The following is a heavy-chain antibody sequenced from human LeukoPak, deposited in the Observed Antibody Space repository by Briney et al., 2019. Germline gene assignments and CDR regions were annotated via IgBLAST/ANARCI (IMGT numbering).Heavy chain of an antibody. CDR2: IYSGGST. CDR1: GFTVSSNY. D-gene: IGHD2-15*01. V-gene: IGHV3-53*04. Sequence: PGGSLRLSCAASGFTVSSNYMSWVRQAPGKGLEWVSVIYSGGSTYYADSVKGRFTISRHNSKNTLYLQMNSLRAEDTAVYYCARDRWYCSGGSCSWFDPWGQGTLVTVSS. J-gene: IGHJ5*02. CDR3: ARDRWYCSGGSCSWFDP.